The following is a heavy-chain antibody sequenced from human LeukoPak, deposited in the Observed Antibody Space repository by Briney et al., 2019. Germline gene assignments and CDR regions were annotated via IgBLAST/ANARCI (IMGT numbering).Heavy chain of an antibody. D-gene: IGHD5-24*01. J-gene: IGHJ4*02. CDR3: ARSNVGSMAPDY. Sequence: PGGSLRLSCAASGFTVSSNYMSWVRQAPGKGLEWVSVIYSGSSTYYADSVKGRFTISRDNSKNTLYLQMNSLRAEDTAMCYCARSNVGSMAPDYWGQGTLVTVSS. CDR2: IYSGSST. V-gene: IGHV3-53*01. CDR1: GFTVSSNY.